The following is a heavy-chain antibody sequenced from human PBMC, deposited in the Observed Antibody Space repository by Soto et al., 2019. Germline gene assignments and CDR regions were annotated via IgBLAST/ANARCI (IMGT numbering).Heavy chain of an antibody. Sequence: SETLSLTCAVYGGSFSGYYWSWIRQPPGKGLEWIGEINHSGSTNYNPSLKSRVTISVDTSKNQFSLKLSSVTAADTAVYYCARPHQKQWLDKHDAFDIWGQGTMVTVSS. V-gene: IGHV4-34*01. CDR2: INHSGST. J-gene: IGHJ3*02. CDR3: ARPHQKQWLDKHDAFDI. D-gene: IGHD6-19*01. CDR1: GGSFSGYY.